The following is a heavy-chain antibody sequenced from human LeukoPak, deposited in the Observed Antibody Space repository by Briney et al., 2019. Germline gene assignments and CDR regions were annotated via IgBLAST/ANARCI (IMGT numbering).Heavy chain of an antibody. D-gene: IGHD6-13*01. CDR2: IYHSGST. V-gene: IGHV4-39*07. J-gene: IGHJ4*02. Sequence: TSETLSLTCTVSGGSISSSSYYWGWIRQPPGKGLEWIGYIYHSGSTYYNPSLKSRVTISVDRSKNQFSLKLSSVTATDTAVYYCARGGRYSSSWTWGPFDYWGQGTLVTVSS. CDR1: GGSISSSSYY. CDR3: ARGGRYSSSWTWGPFDY.